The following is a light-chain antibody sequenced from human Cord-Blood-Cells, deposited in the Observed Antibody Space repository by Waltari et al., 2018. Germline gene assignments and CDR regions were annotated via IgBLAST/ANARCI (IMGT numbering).Light chain of an antibody. CDR1: SSDVGGYNY. J-gene: IGLJ1*01. CDR3: CSYAGSYTWV. CDR2: DVS. Sequence: QSALTQPRSASGSPGQSVTIPCTGTSSDVGGYNYVSWSLQHPGKAPKLMIYDVSKRPSGVPDRFSGSKSGTTASLTISGLQAEDEADYYCCSYAGSYTWVFGTGTKVTLL. V-gene: IGLV2-11*01.